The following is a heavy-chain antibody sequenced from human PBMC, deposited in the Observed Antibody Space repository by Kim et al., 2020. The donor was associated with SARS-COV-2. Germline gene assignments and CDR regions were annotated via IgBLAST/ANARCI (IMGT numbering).Heavy chain of an antibody. CDR1: GESLSGYY. CDR2: ISHTGSP. D-gene: IGHD3-3*01. J-gene: IGHJ2*01. V-gene: IGHV4-34*01. Sequence: SETLSLTCAVYGESLSGYYWSWVRQPPGKGLEWIADISHTGSPNYNPSLESRVTISLDTSRSQFSLKVCSVTAADTAVYYSARDSRSDETGYYNFVAWGR. CDR3: ARDSRSDETGYYNFVA.